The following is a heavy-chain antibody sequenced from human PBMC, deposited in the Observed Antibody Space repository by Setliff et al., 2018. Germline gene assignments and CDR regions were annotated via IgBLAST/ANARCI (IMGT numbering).Heavy chain of an antibody. CDR3: ARRDEYLQFREFFDF. J-gene: IGHJ4*02. V-gene: IGHV4-38-2*01. CDR1: GVSISDGHF. CDR2: IDRTGNR. Sequence: SQTLSLTCAVSGVSISDGHFWGWIRQPPGKGLEWIGSIDRTGNRYYNSPLRSRVTLSIDMSRNEFSLELRSMTAADTAMYYCARRDEYLQFREFFDFWGQGIRVTVSS. D-gene: IGHD3-10*01.